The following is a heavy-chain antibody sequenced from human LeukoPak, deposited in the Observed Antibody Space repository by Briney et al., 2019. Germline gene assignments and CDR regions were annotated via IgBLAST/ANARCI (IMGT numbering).Heavy chain of an antibody. CDR1: GFPLSNFW. V-gene: IGHV3-74*01. J-gene: IGHJ4*02. CDR2: TDGTTT. D-gene: IGHD2/OR15-2a*01. CDR3: TRDWRNMAFDY. Sequence: GGSLRLSCTASGFPLSNFWMHWVRQVPGKGLVWVSRTDGTTTSYADSVKGRFTISRDNAKNTLYPQMNSLRADDTAVYYCTRDWRNMAFDYWGQGTLVTVSS.